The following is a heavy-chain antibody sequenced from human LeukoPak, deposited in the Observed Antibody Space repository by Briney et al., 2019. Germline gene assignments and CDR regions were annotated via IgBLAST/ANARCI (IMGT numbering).Heavy chain of an antibody. D-gene: IGHD3-9*01. J-gene: IGHJ4*02. CDR1: GFTFSSSG. V-gene: IGHV3-30*18. CDR2: IKYDGSNT. CDR3: AKPGRYFDWLPEYFFDY. Sequence: GGSLRLPCAASGFTFSSSGMHWVRQAPGKGLEWVAVIKYDGSNTYYADSVKGRFTISRDNSKNTLYLQMNSLRPEDTAVYYCAKPGRYFDWLPEYFFDYWGQGTLVTVSS.